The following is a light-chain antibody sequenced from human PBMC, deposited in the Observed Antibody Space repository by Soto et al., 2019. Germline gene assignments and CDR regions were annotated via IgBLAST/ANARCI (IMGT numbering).Light chain of an antibody. CDR1: SSNIGAVYD. CDR3: QSYDSSLGGNYV. V-gene: IGLV1-40*01. J-gene: IGLJ1*01. CDR2: GST. Sequence: QSVRPQPPSVSGAPGRRVTISGTGSSSNIGAVYDAHWYQRVPGTAPKLLIYGSTNRPSGVPDRFSGSKSGTSASLAITGLQAEDEADYYCQSYDSSLGGNYVFGTGTKVTVL.